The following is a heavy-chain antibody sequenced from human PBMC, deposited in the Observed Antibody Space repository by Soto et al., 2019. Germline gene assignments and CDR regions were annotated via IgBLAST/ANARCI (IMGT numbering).Heavy chain of an antibody. Sequence: GASVKVSCKASGGTFSSYSISWVRQAPGQGLEWMGLISAYGGNTNYAQKFQGRVTMTTDTSTSTAYMELRSLRSDDTAVYYCARDDRGSGWYSGRGTLVTVSS. CDR3: ARDDRGSGWY. CDR1: GGTFSSYS. D-gene: IGHD6-19*01. J-gene: IGHJ4*02. CDR2: ISAYGGNT. V-gene: IGHV1-18*01.